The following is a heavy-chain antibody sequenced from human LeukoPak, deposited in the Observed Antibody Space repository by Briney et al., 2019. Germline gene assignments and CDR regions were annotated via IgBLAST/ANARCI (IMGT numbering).Heavy chain of an antibody. Sequence: GGSLRLSCAASGFTFSSYAMSWVRQAPGKGLEWVSAISGSGGSTYYTDSVKGRFTISRDNSKNTLYLQMNSLRAEDTAVYYCAKGGYSYGKFDYWGQGTLVTVSS. CDR1: GFTFSSYA. J-gene: IGHJ4*02. D-gene: IGHD5-18*01. CDR3: AKGGYSYGKFDY. CDR2: ISGSGGST. V-gene: IGHV3-23*01.